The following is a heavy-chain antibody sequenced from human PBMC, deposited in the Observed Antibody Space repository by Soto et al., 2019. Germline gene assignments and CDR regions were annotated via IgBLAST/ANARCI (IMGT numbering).Heavy chain of an antibody. J-gene: IGHJ6*03. V-gene: IGHV3-49*03. D-gene: IGHD3-10*01. CDR3: RVRGCYYYYYMDV. Sequence: GGSLRLSCTASGFTFGDYAMSWFRQAPGKGLEWVGFIRSKAYGGTTEYAASVKGRFTISRDDSKSIAYLQMNSLKTEDTAVYYCRVRGCYYYYYMDVWGKGTTVTVSS. CDR2: IRSKAYGGTT. CDR1: GFTFGDYA.